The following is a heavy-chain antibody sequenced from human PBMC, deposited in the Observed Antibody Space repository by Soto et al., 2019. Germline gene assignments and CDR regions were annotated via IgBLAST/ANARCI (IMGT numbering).Heavy chain of an antibody. CDR3: ARGRIDGGYPIGYY. D-gene: IGHD3-16*02. J-gene: IGHJ4*02. CDR1: GFTFSSYW. CDR2: IKQDGSEK. Sequence: GGSLRLSCAASGFTFSSYWMSWVRQAPGKGLEWVANIKQDGSEKYYVDSVKGRFTISRDNAKNSLYLQMNSLRAEDAAVYYCARGRIDGGYPIGYYWGQGTLVTVSS. V-gene: IGHV3-7*01.